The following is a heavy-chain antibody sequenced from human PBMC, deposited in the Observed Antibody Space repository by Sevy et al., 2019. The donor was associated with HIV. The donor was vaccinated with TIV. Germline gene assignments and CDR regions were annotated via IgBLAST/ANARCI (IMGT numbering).Heavy chain of an antibody. CDR2: ISAYNGNT. J-gene: IGHJ6*02. CDR3: ARRLGCCSSTSCPYYYYGMDV. Sequence: ASVKVSCKASGYTFTSYGISWVRQAPGQGLEWMGWISAYNGNTNYAQKLQGRVTMTTDTSKNTAYMELRSLRSDDTAVYYCARRLGCCSSTSCPYYYYGMDVWGQGTTVTVSS. CDR1: GYTFTSYG. D-gene: IGHD2-2*01. V-gene: IGHV1-18*01.